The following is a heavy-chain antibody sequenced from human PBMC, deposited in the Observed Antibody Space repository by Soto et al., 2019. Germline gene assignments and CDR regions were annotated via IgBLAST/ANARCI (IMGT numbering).Heavy chain of an antibody. J-gene: IGHJ4*02. Sequence: GDSLKISWKGSGYSFTSYLIGWVRQMPGKGLEWMGIIYPGDSDTRYSPSFQGQVTISADKSISTAYLRWSSLKASDTAMYYCARQERGRPFDYWGQGTLVTVSS. CDR1: GYSFTSYL. CDR3: ARQERGRPFDY. V-gene: IGHV5-51*01. D-gene: IGHD3-10*01. CDR2: IYPGDSDT.